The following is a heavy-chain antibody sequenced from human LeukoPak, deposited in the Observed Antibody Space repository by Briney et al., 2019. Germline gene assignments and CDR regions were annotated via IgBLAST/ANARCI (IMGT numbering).Heavy chain of an antibody. Sequence: GGSLRLSCAASEFTLSSKYMSWVRQAPGRGLEWVSLIYDSGSTYYADSVKGRFTISRDNAKNSLYLQMNSLRAEDTAVYYCARPLGYCSTTRCPQPWFDPWGQGTLVTVSS. CDR3: ARPLGYCSTTRCPQPWFDP. CDR1: EFTLSSKY. V-gene: IGHV3-66*04. CDR2: IYDSGST. D-gene: IGHD2-2*01. J-gene: IGHJ5*02.